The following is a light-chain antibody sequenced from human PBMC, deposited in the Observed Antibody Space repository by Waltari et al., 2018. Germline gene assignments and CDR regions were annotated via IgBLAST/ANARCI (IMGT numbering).Light chain of an antibody. CDR1: QSISNW. J-gene: IGKJ2*01. Sequence: DIQMTKSPSSLSAFVGDTVTITCRASQSISNWLAWYQQKPGKPPILLIYKASILKSGVPSRFSGSGSGTQFTLTISSLQPGDVATYYCQQYNTYSSFGQGTNLEIK. V-gene: IGKV1-5*03. CDR3: QQYNTYSS. CDR2: KAS.